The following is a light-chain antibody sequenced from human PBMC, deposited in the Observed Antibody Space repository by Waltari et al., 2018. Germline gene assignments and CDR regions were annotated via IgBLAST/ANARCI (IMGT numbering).Light chain of an antibody. Sequence: EIVLTQSPGTLSLSPGERATLSCRASQSVNSAFLAWYQHKPGQAPRLLIYSTSTRATGIADRFSGSGSGTDFTLTINSLQAEDVAVYYCQHYYTIPPTFGQGTKVEVK. CDR1: QSVNSAF. CDR2: STS. J-gene: IGKJ1*01. CDR3: QHYYTIPPT. V-gene: IGKV3-20*01.